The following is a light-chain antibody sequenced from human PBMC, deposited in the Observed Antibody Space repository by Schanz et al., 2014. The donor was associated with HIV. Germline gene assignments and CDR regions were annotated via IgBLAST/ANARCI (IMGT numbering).Light chain of an antibody. CDR3: QQRSNWPT. CDR1: QSVSTH. J-gene: IGKJ5*01. Sequence: EIVLTQSPGTLSLSPGERATLSCRASQSVSTHLAWYQQRPGQSPRRLIYGASTRANGIPDRFSGSGSGTDFTLTISSLEPEDFAVYYCQQRSNWPTFGQGTRLEIK. CDR2: GAS. V-gene: IGKV3-11*01.